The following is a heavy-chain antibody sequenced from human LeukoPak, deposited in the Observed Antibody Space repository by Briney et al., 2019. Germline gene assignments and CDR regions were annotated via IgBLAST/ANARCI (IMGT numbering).Heavy chain of an antibody. CDR3: ARGGRIVGATPVLDY. D-gene: IGHD1-26*01. CDR1: VGSFSGYY. J-gene: IGHJ4*02. CDR2: INHSGST. V-gene: IGHV4-34*01. Sequence: SETLSLTCAVYVGSFSGYYWSWIRQPPGKGLEWIGEINHSGSTNYNPSLKSRVTISVDTSKNQFSLKLSSVTAADTAVYYCARGGRIVGATPVLDYWGQGTLVTASS.